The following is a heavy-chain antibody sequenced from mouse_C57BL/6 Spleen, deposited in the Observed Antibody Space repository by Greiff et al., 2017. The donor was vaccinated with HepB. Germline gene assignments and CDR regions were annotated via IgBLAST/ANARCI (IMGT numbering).Heavy chain of an antibody. J-gene: IGHJ2*01. CDR3: ARDQDYGSRKGCFDY. CDR2: ISDGGSYT. D-gene: IGHD1-1*01. CDR1: GFTFSSYA. V-gene: IGHV5-4*01. Sequence: DVMLVESGGGLVKPGGSLKLSCAASGFTFSSYAMSWVRQTPEKRLEWVATISDGGSYTYYPDNVKGRFTISRDNAKNNLYLQMSHLKSEDTAMYYCARDQDYGSRKGCFDYWGQGTTLTVSS.